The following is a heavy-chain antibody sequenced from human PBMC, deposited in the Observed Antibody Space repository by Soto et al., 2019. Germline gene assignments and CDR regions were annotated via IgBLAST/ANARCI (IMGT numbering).Heavy chain of an antibody. J-gene: IGHJ3*02. V-gene: IGHV1-3*01. CDR2: INAVNGHT. D-gene: IGHD2-15*01. CDR3: ARDDCSGGSCYPPTGAFDI. CDR1: GYIFTTYA. Sequence: ASVKVSCKASGYIFTTYAMHWVRQAPGQRLEWMGWINAVNGHTKYSQRFQGRVTIAGDTSASTAYMELSSLTSEDTAVYYCARDDCSGGSCYPPTGAFDIWGQGTMVTV.